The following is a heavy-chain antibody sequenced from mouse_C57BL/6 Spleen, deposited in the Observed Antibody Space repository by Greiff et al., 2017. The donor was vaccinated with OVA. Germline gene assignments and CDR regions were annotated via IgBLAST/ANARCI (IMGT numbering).Heavy chain of an antibody. J-gene: IGHJ2*01. D-gene: IGHD2-3*01. CDR2: IYPSDSET. CDR1: GYTFTSYW. V-gene: IGHV1-61*01. CDR3: ARREGTDGYYSYYFDY. Sequence: QVQLQQPGAELVRPGSSVKLSCKASGYTFTSYWMDWVKQRPGQGLEWIGNIYPSDSETHYNQKFKDKATLTVDKSSSTAYMQLSSLTSEDSAVYYCARREGTDGYYSYYFDYWGQGTTLTVSS.